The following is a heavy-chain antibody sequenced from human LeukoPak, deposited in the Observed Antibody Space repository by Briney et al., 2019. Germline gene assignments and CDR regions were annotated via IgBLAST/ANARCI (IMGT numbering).Heavy chain of an antibody. D-gene: IGHD6-19*01. CDR3: ARHEAGTLRDY. CDR2: IYYSGGT. Sequence: SETLSLTCTVSGGSISSYYWSWIRQPPGRGLEWIGYIYYSGGTNYNPSLKSRVTISVDTSKNQFSLKLSSVTAADTAMYYCARHEAGTLRDYWGQGTLVTVSS. J-gene: IGHJ4*02. CDR1: GGSISSYY. V-gene: IGHV4-59*08.